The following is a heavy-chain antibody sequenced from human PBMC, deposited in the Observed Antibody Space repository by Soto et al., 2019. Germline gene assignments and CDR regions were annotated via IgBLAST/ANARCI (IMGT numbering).Heavy chain of an antibody. CDR2: IRDSSRDT. CDR1: GFSFSNYA. Sequence: GRLRRPCSASGFSFSNYAMSWVRQAPGKGLEWVSSIRDSSRDTYYADSAKGRFTISRDNSKNTLYLQMYSLRGEDTAVYYCASRGRYYGMDVWGQGIKVTV. J-gene: IGHJ6*02. D-gene: IGHD3-10*01. CDR3: ASRGRYYGMDV. V-gene: IGHV3-23*01.